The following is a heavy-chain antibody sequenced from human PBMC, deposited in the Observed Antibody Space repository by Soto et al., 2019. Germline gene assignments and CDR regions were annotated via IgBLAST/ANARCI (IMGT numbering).Heavy chain of an antibody. V-gene: IGHV1-18*01. CDR2: ISPHKGDT. CDR3: ARDLDASGSYYTNY. CDR1: GYTFSSIG. Sequence: QVQLVQSGAEVKKPGASVTVSCRTSGYTFSSIGISWVRQAPGQGLEWMGWISPHKGDTYYAQRLQGRVTMTTDTSTSTDYMELRSLRSDDTAVYFCARDLDASGSYYTNYWGQGTLVTVSS. D-gene: IGHD3-10*01. J-gene: IGHJ4*02.